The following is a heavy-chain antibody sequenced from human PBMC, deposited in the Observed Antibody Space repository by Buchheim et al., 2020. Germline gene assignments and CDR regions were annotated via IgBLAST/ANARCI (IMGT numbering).Heavy chain of an antibody. J-gene: IGHJ6*02. CDR2: INAGNGNT. V-gene: IGHV1-3*01. D-gene: IGHD3-9*01. CDR3: AGVEYYDILTGYSRYGMDV. Sequence: QVQLVQSGAEVKKPGASVKVSCKASGYTFTSYAMHWVRQAPGQRLEWMGWINAGNGNTKYSQQFQGRVTITRDTSASTAYMELSSLGSEDTAVYYCAGVEYYDILTGYSRYGMDVWGQGTT. CDR1: GYTFTSYA.